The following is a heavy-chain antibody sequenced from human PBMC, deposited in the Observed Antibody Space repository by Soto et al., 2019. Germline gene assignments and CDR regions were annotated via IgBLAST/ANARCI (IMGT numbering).Heavy chain of an antibody. J-gene: IGHJ3*02. D-gene: IGHD3-22*01. CDR1: GGSIISYY. V-gene: IGHV4-4*07. CDR2: IYTSGST. CDR3: ARGGVTMIDPDAFDI. Sequence: SETLSLTCTVSGGSIISYYWSWIRQPAGKGLEWIGRIYTSGSTNYNPSLKSRVTMSVDTSKNQFSLKLSSVTAADTAVYYCARGGVTMIDPDAFDIWGQGTMVTVSS.